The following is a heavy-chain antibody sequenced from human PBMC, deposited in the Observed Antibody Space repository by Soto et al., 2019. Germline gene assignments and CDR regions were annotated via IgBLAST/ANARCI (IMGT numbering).Heavy chain of an antibody. CDR3: AKRQSNTSWYAFDL. CDR1: GFTFSSFG. V-gene: IGHV3-23*01. J-gene: IGHJ3*01. CDR2: LSGTGTST. D-gene: IGHD2-2*01. Sequence: EVHLLESGGGLVQPGGSLRLSCAASGFTFSSFGFSWVRQAPGKGLEWVSTLSGTGTSTYYADSVKGRFTISRDDSKNTLYLQMNSLRAEDTAVYFCAKRQSNTSWYAFDLWGQGTMVTVSS.